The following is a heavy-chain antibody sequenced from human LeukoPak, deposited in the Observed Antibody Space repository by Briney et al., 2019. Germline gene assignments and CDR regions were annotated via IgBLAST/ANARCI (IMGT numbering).Heavy chain of an antibody. Sequence: PGGSLRLSCAASGFTLSSYWMHWVRQAPGKGLEWVSSISSSSSYIYYADSVKGRFTISRDNAKNSLYLQMDSLRAEDTAVYYCARGSSTKKGFDYWGQGTLVTVSS. D-gene: IGHD1-1*01. CDR3: ARGSSTKKGFDY. CDR1: GFTLSSYW. J-gene: IGHJ4*02. V-gene: IGHV3-21*01. CDR2: ISSSSSYI.